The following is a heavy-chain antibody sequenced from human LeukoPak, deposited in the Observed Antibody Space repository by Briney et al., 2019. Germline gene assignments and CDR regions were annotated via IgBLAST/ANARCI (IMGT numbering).Heavy chain of an antibody. CDR1: GFTFSSYW. Sequence: GGSLRLSCAASGFTFSSYWMSWVRQAPGKGLEWVANIKQDGSEKYYVDSVKGRFTISRDNAKNSLYLQMNSLRAEDTAVYYCARGSLGDYVWGSPNWFDPWGQGTLVTVSS. CDR3: ARGSLGDYVWGSPNWFDP. D-gene: IGHD3-16*01. CDR2: IKQDGSEK. J-gene: IGHJ5*02. V-gene: IGHV3-7*01.